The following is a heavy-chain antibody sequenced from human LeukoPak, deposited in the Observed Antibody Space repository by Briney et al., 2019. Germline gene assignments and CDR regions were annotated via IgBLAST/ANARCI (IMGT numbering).Heavy chain of an antibody. CDR3: AKEQWLGKMNYFDY. V-gene: IGHV3-21*04. J-gene: IGHJ4*02. Sequence: PGGSLRLSCAASGFTFSSYSMNWVRQAPGKGLEWVSSISSSSSYIYYADSVKGRFTISRDTSKNTLYLQMDSLRAEDTAVYYCAKEQWLGKMNYFDYWGQGTLVTVSS. CDR2: ISSSSSYI. D-gene: IGHD6-19*01. CDR1: GFTFSSYS.